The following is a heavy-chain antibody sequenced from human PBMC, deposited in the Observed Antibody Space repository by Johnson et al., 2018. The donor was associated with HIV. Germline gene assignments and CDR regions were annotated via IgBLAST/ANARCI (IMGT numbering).Heavy chain of an antibody. Sequence: VQLVESGGGLVQPGGSLRLSCAASGFTFSSYWMSWVRQAPGKGLEWVANIQQDGSEKYSVDSVKGRFTLSRDNSKNTLYLQMNSLRAEDTAVYYCAKDLRGYSYGLGAFDIWGQGTMVTVSS. CDR1: GFTFSSYW. V-gene: IGHV3-7*01. D-gene: IGHD5-18*01. J-gene: IGHJ3*02. CDR2: IQQDGSEK. CDR3: AKDLRGYSYGLGAFDI.